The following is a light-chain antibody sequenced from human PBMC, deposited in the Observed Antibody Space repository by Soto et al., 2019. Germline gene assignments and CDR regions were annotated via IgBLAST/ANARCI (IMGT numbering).Light chain of an antibody. CDR2: AAT. V-gene: IGKV1-39*01. J-gene: IGKJ1*01. Sequence: DIQMTQSPSSLSASVGDRVTITCRASQSVSRYVNWYQQKPGKAPKFLIYAATSLQSGVPSRFSGSGSGTDFTLTIRSLQPEDFATYYCQRSSSTPRTFGQGTRVEIK. CDR1: QSVSRY. CDR3: QRSSSTPRT.